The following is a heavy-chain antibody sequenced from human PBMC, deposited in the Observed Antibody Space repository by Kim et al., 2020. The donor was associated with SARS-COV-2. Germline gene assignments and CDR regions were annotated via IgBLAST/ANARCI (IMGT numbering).Heavy chain of an antibody. CDR3: ARVTDQVQPPYYDSSGYYSWYFDL. CDR2: IIPIFGTA. CDR1: GGTFSSYA. Sequence: SVKVSCKASGGTFSSYAISWVRQAPGQGLEWMGGIIPIFGTANYAQKFQGRVTITADESTSTAYMELSSLRSEDTAVYYCARVTDQVQPPYYDSSGYYSWYFDLWGRGTLVTVSS. V-gene: IGHV1-69*13. D-gene: IGHD3-22*01. J-gene: IGHJ2*01.